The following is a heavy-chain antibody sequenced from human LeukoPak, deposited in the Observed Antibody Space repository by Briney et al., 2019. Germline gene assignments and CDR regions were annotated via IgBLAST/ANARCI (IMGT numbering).Heavy chain of an antibody. J-gene: IGHJ4*02. V-gene: IGHV3-23*01. D-gene: IGHD5-24*01. Sequence: GGSLRLSCAASGFTFSSYGMSWVRQAPGKGLEWVSAISGSGGSTYYADSVKGRFTISRDNSKNTLYLQMNSLRAEDTAVYYCARERRIDGYQISFDYWGQGTLVTVSS. CDR3: ARERRIDGYQISFDY. CDR1: GFTFSSYG. CDR2: ISGSGGST.